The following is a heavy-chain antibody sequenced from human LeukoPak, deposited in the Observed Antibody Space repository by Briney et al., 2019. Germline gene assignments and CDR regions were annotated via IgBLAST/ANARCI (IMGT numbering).Heavy chain of an antibody. Sequence: SETLSLTCTVSGGSISSYYWSWIRQPPGKGLEWIGYIYYSGSTNYNPSLKSRVTISVDRSKKQFPLKLSSVTAADTAVYYCARGGWNKFDYWGQGALVTVSS. V-gene: IGHV4-59*12. CDR3: ARGGWNKFDY. D-gene: IGHD3-22*01. CDR2: IYYSGST. CDR1: GGSISSYY. J-gene: IGHJ4*02.